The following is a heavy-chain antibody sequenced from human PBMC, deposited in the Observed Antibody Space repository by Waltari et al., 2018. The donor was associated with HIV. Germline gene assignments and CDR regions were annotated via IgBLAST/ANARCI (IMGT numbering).Heavy chain of an antibody. CDR3: ATYIILATGTHFDS. CDR1: GQSFSNNH. V-gene: IGHV4-34*02. D-gene: IGHD3-16*01. CDR2: INDGGST. J-gene: IGHJ4*02. Sequence: QVQLQQWGAGLLKPSETLSLTCAVYGQSFSNNHWTWIRQTPGKGLEWIGEINDGGSTNYNPSLGRRFTMSVDRSKNQFSLKLKSVTAADTAVYYCATYIILATGTHFDSWGQGTQVIVST.